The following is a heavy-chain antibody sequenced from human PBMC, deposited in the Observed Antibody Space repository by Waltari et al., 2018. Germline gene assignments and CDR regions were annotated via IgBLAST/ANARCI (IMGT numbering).Heavy chain of an antibody. CDR1: GFTISSYS. CDR2: ISSSSTI. Sequence: EVQLVESGGGLVQPGGSLRLSCAASGFTISSYSMNWARQAPGKGLEWVSCISSSSTIYYADSVKGRFTISRDNAKNSLYLQMNSLRAEDTAVYYCARVGSADYYYYMDVWGKGTTVIASS. D-gene: IGHD2-2*03. CDR3: ARVGSADYYYYMDV. V-gene: IGHV3-48*04. J-gene: IGHJ6*03.